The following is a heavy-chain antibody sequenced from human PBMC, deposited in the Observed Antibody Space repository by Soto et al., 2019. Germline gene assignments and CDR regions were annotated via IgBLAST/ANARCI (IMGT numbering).Heavy chain of an antibody. D-gene: IGHD2-15*01. Sequence: VASVKVSCKASGYTFTSYGISWVRQAPGQGLEWMGWISAYNGNTNYAQKLQGRVTMTTDTSTSTAYMELRSLRSDDTAVYYCARDHDVVVVAATPDYFQHWGQGTLVTVSS. CDR3: ARDHDVVVVAATPDYFQH. CDR1: GYTFTSYG. CDR2: ISAYNGNT. J-gene: IGHJ1*01. V-gene: IGHV1-18*01.